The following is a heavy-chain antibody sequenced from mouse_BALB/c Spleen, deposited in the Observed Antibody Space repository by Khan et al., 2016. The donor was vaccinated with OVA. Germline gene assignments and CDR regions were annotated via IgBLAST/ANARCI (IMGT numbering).Heavy chain of an antibody. V-gene: IGHV5-6*01. CDR1: GFTFSTYG. J-gene: IGHJ3*01. D-gene: IGHD1-1*01. CDR3: TRLAYYYDSEGFAY. Sequence: EVELVESGGDLVKPGGSLKLSCAASGFTFSTYGMSWVRQAPDKRLEWVATVSTGGSYTYYPDSVKGRFTISRDNAKNTLHLQMSGLRSEDTAMFDCTRLAYYYDSEGFAYWGQGTLVTVSA. CDR2: VSTGGSYT.